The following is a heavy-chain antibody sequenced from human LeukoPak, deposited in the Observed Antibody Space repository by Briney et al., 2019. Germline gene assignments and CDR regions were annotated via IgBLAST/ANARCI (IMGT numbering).Heavy chain of an antibody. V-gene: IGHV4-38-2*02. Sequence: SSETLSLTCTVSGYSISSGYYWGWIRQPPGKGLEWIGSIYHSGSTYYNPSLKSRVTISVDTSKNQFSLKLSSVTAADTAVYYCARGSAGDIVVVPAANPYWFDPWGQGTLVTVSS. CDR3: ARGSAGDIVVVPAANPYWFDP. CDR2: IYHSGST. J-gene: IGHJ5*02. D-gene: IGHD2-2*01. CDR1: GYSISSGYY.